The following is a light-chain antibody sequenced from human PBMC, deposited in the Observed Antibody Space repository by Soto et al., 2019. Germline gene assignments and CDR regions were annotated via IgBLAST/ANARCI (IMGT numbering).Light chain of an antibody. V-gene: IGKV3-15*01. Sequence: EIVMTQSPATLSVSPGERATLSCRASQSITRNLAWYQQSPGQAPRLLIYGASTRATGIPARFSGSGSGTEFTLTISSLEPEDFAVYYCQQYGSSPITFGQGTRLEIK. CDR1: QSITRN. CDR2: GAS. CDR3: QQYGSSPIT. J-gene: IGKJ5*01.